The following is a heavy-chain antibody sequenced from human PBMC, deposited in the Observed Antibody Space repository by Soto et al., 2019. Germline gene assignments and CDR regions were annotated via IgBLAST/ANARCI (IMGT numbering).Heavy chain of an antibody. D-gene: IGHD4-17*01. CDR2: IYYSGST. V-gene: IGHV4-59*01. CDR3: ASSSTVVTPFGY. Sequence: SETLSLTCTVSGGSISSYYWSWIRQPPGKGLEWIGYIYYSGSTNYNSSLKSRVTISVDTSKNQFSLKLSSVTAADTAVYYCASSSTVVTPFGYWGQGTLVTVSS. CDR1: GGSISSYY. J-gene: IGHJ4*02.